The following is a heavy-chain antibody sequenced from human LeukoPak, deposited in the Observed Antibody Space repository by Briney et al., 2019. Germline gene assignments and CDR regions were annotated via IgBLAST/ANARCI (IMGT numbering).Heavy chain of an antibody. J-gene: IGHJ3*02. CDR3: AKDFDDNFWSGHNAFDI. CDR1: GYTFTGLSGYF. D-gene: IGHD3-3*01. Sequence: ASVKVSCKTSGYTFTGLSGYFIEWVRQAPGQGLEWMGWVDPNNGATLYAQKFEGRVTMTRDTSIATAYMEVTRLTHDDTAAYYCAKDFDDNFWSGHNAFDIGGQGTMVTVSS. V-gene: IGHV1-2*02. CDR2: VDPNNGAT.